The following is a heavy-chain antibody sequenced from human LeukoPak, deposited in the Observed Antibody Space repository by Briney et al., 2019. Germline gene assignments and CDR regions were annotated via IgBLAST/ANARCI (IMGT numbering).Heavy chain of an antibody. CDR2: INHSGST. CDR1: GGSFSGYY. Sequence: SETLSLTCAVYGGSFSGYYWSWIRQPPGKGLEWIGEINHSGSTNYNPSLKSRVTISVDTSKNQFSLKLSSVTAADTAVYYCARGDIVVVVAANRHNWFDPWGQGTLVTVSS. CDR3: ARGDIVVVVAANRHNWFDP. D-gene: IGHD2-15*01. J-gene: IGHJ5*02. V-gene: IGHV4-34*01.